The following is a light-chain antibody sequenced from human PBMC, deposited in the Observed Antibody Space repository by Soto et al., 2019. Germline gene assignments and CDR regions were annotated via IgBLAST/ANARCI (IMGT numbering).Light chain of an antibody. CDR2: DAF. CDR3: QQRF. Sequence: EIVLTQSPETLSLSPGERATLSCRASQNVSNYVAWYQQKSGQSPRLLIYDAFKRASGIPARFIGSGSGTDFTLTISSLEPDDFAVYYCQQRFFGPGTKVDLK. J-gene: IGKJ3*01. V-gene: IGKV3-11*01. CDR1: QNVSNY.